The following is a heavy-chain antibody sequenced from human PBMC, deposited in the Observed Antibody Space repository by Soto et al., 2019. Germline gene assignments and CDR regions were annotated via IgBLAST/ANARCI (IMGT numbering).Heavy chain of an antibody. V-gene: IGHV1-18*01. CDR2: ISAYNGNT. J-gene: IGHJ5*02. Sequence: APVKVSCKASGYTFTSYGISWVRQAPGQGLEWMGWISAYNGNTNYAQKLQGRVTMTTDTSTSTAYMELRSLRSDDTAGYYCARVGQRKWFGDSKNWFDPWGQGTLVTVSS. CDR1: GYTFTSYG. CDR3: ARVGQRKWFGDSKNWFDP. D-gene: IGHD3-10*01.